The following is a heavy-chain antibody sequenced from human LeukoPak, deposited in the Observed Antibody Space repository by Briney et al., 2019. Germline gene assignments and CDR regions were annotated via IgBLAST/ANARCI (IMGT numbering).Heavy chain of an antibody. CDR1: GFTVSGYW. D-gene: IGHD4-17*01. Sequence: GGSLRLSCAASGFTVSGYWMYWVRQPPGKGLEWVAVISYDGSNKYYADSVKGRFTISRDNSKNTLYLQMNSLRAEDTAVYYCAKDASPTVTTAYWYFDLWGRGTLVTVSS. V-gene: IGHV3-30*18. CDR2: ISYDGSNK. J-gene: IGHJ2*01. CDR3: AKDASPTVTTAYWYFDL.